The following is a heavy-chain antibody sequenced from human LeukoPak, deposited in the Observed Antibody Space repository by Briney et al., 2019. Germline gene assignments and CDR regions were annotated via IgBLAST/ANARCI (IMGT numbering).Heavy chain of an antibody. J-gene: IGHJ4*02. V-gene: IGHV4-34*01. Sequence: PSETLSLTCAVYGGSFSGYYWSWIRQPPGKGLEWIGEINHSGSTNYNPSLKSRVTISVDTSKNQFSLKLSSVTAADTAVYYCATATTTGFDYWGQGTLVTVSS. CDR2: INHSGST. CDR3: ATATTTGFDY. D-gene: IGHD4-17*01. CDR1: GGSFSGYY.